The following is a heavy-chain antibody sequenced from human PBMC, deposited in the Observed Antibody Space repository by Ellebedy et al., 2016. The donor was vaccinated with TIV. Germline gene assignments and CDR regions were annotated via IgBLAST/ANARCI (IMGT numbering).Heavy chain of an antibody. V-gene: IGHV1-3*04. CDR3: AGGGYDFYSGYYRF. Sequence: AASVKVSCKASGNTFTSYTIHWVRQAPGQRLEWMGWIHNANGNTKYSQNFQGRVTITRDTSARKAYLELSSLRSEDTAVYYCAGGGYDFYSGYYRFWGQGTLVTVSS. J-gene: IGHJ4*02. CDR1: GNTFTSYT. D-gene: IGHD3-3*01. CDR2: IHNANGNT.